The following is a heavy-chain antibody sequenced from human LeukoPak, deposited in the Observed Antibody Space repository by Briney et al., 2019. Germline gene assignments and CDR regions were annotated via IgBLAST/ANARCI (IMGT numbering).Heavy chain of an antibody. CDR3: ARVMVGSSWCPLEY. V-gene: IGHV3-23*01. J-gene: IGHJ4*02. CDR1: GLTFETSA. D-gene: IGHD6-13*01. CDR2: ITSDGRT. Sequence: GGSLRLSCAAAGLTFETSAMNWVRQAPGKGLKWVASITSDGRTFYAASVKGRITISRDNSKSTPFLQKNSLRAEDTAVYYCARVMVGSSWCPLEYWGQGTLVTVSS.